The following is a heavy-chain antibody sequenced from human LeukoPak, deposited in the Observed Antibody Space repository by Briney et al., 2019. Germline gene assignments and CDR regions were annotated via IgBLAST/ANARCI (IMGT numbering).Heavy chain of an antibody. CDR2: INPNSGGT. CDR1: GYTFTGYF. Sequence: ASVKVSCKASGYTFTGYFMHWVRQAPGQGLEWMAWINPNSGGTNYAQKFQGRVTVTRDTSISTAYMELGSLRSDDTAVYYCARGGEYYFDYWGQGTLVTVSS. J-gene: IGHJ4*02. CDR3: ARGGEYYFDY. D-gene: IGHD7-27*01. V-gene: IGHV1-2*02.